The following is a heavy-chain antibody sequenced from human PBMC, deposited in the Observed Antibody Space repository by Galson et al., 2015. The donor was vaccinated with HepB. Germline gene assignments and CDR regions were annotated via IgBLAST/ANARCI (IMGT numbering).Heavy chain of an antibody. Sequence: SVTVSCKASGSTFNSIDINWVRQATGQGLEWIGWMSPNSGNTGYAQKFRGRVTMTMNTPITTVYMELSGLRSDDTAVYYCARGRSGYDFAYWGQGTLVTVSS. J-gene: IGHJ4*02. CDR2: MSPNSGNT. CDR1: GSTFNSID. D-gene: IGHD5-12*01. V-gene: IGHV1-8*01. CDR3: ARGRSGYDFAY.